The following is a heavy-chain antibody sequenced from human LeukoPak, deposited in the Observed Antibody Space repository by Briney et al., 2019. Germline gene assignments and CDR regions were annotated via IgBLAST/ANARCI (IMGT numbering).Heavy chain of an antibody. D-gene: IGHD6-19*01. CDR3: ARGPSIAVAEDY. V-gene: IGHV4-34*01. CDR1: GVSFSGYY. CDR2: INHSGST. Sequence: SETLSLTCAVYGVSFSGYYWSWIRQPPGKGLEWIGEINHSGSTNYNPSLKSRVTISVDTSKNQFSLKLSSVTAADTAVYYCARGPSIAVAEDYWGQGTLVTVSS. J-gene: IGHJ4*02.